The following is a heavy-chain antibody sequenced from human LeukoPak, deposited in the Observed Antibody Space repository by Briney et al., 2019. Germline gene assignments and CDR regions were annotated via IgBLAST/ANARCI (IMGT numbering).Heavy chain of an antibody. CDR1: GGTFSSYA. Sequence: GASVKVSCKASGGTFSSYAISWVRQAPGQGLEWMGGIIPIFGTANYAQKFQGRVTITADKSTSTAYMELSSLRSEDTAVYYCLDYYDSSAFDIWGQGTMVTVSS. CDR3: LDYYDSSAFDI. J-gene: IGHJ3*02. D-gene: IGHD3-22*01. V-gene: IGHV1-69*06. CDR2: IIPIFGTA.